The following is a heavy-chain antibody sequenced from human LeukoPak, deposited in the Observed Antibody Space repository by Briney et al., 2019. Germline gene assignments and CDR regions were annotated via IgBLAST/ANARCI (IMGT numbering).Heavy chain of an antibody. CDR3: ARYYYDFDY. CDR2: INHSGST. D-gene: IGHD3-22*01. V-gene: IGHV4-34*01. Sequence: SETLSLTCAVYGGSFSGYYWSWIRQPPGKGLEWIGEINHSGSTNYNPSLKSRVTISVDTSKNQSSLKLSSVTAADTAVYYCARYYYDFDYWGQGTLVTVSS. CDR1: GGSFSGYY. J-gene: IGHJ4*02.